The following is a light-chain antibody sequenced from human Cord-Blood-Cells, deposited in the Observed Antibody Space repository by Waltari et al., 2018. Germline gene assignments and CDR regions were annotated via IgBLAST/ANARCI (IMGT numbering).Light chain of an antibody. CDR1: QSLLHSNGYNY. CDR3: MQALQTPLT. Sequence: DFVMTQSPLSLPVTPGAPASISSTSSQSLLHSNGYNYLDWYLQKPGKSPQLLIYLGSNRASGVPDMFSLSGSGTDVTLKISNVEAKDVGVYYCMQALQTPLTFGGGTKVYIK. V-gene: IGKV2-28*01. J-gene: IGKJ4*01. CDR2: LGS.